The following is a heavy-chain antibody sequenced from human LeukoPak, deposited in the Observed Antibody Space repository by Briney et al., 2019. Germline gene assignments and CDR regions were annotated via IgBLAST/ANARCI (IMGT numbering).Heavy chain of an antibody. J-gene: IGHJ5*02. V-gene: IGHV4-61*02. CDR1: GGSISSASYY. D-gene: IGHD3-10*01. CDR2: VYTSGST. CDR3: ARDSRRDSITMVRGVIFPRFDP. Sequence: PSETLSLTCTVSGGSISSASYYWSWIRQPAGKGLEWIGRVYTSGSTNYNPSLKSRVTMSVDTSKNQFSLKLSSVTAADTAVYYCARDSRRDSITMVRGVIFPRFDPWGQGTLVTVSS.